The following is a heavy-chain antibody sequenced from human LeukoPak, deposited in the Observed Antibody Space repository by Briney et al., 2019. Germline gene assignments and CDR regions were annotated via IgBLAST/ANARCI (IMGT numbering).Heavy chain of an antibody. D-gene: IGHD6-6*01. V-gene: IGHV1-8*01. CDR3: ARGSWGEIAGRKSFEF. CDR2: MNPNSGNT. Sequence: VASVKVSCKASEYTFTSYDINWVRQATGQGLGWMGWMNPNSGNTGYAQKFQGRVTMTRVTSISTAYMELNNLTSEDTAVYYCARGSWGEIAGRKSFEFWGQGSVVTVSS. J-gene: IGHJ4*02. CDR1: EYTFTSYD.